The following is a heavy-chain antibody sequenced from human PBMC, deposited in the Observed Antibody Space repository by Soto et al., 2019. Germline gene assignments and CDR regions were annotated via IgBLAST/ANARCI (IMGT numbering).Heavy chain of an antibody. V-gene: IGHV3-30*18. CDR2: ISYDGSNK. Sequence: VGSLRLSCAASGFTFSSYGMHWVRQAPGKGLEWVAVISYDGSNKYYADSVKGRFTISRDNSKNTLYLQMNSLRAEDTAVYYCAKEQEDRLYLHYDSMAPFDYWGQGTLVTVSS. CDR1: GFTFSSYG. J-gene: IGHJ4*02. CDR3: AKEQEDRLYLHYDSMAPFDY. D-gene: IGHD3-22*01.